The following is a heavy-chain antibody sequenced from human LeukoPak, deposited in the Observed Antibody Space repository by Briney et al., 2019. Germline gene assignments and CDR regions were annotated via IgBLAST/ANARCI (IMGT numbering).Heavy chain of an antibody. Sequence: SQTLSLTCTVSGGSISSGDYYWSWIRQPPGKGLEWIGKINHSGSTNYNPSLKSRVTISVDTSKNQFSLKLSSVTAADTAVYYCAESMLYPYYFDYWGQGTLVTVSS. V-gene: IGHV4-30-4*01. CDR2: INHSGST. CDR3: AESMLYPYYFDY. J-gene: IGHJ4*02. D-gene: IGHD2-8*01. CDR1: GGSISSGDYY.